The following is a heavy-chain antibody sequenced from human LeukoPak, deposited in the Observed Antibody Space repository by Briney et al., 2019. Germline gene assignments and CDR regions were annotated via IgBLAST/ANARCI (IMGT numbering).Heavy chain of an antibody. V-gene: IGHV3-23*01. J-gene: IGHJ6*02. D-gene: IGHD2-2*02. Sequence: GGSLRLSCAASGFTFSSYAMSWVRQAPGKGLEWVSAISGSGGSTYYADSVKGRFTISRNNSKNTLYLQMNSLRAEDTAVYYCARDIVVVPAAIPAYYYYYGMDVWGQGTTVTVSS. CDR1: GFTFSSYA. CDR2: ISGSGGST. CDR3: ARDIVVVPAAIPAYYYYYGMDV.